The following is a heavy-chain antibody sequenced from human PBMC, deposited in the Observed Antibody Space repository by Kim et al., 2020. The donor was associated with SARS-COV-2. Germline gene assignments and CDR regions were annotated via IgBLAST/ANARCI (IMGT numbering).Heavy chain of an antibody. D-gene: IGHD2-2*03. CDR2: ISYDGSNK. J-gene: IGHJ4*02. Sequence: GGSLRLSCAASGFTFSSYAMHWVRQAPGKGLEWVAVISYDGSNKYYADSVKGRFTISRDNSKNTLYLQMNSLRAEDTAVYYCARDHSMDNPFDYWGQGTLVTVSS. V-gene: IGHV3-30-3*01. CDR3: ARDHSMDNPFDY. CDR1: GFTFSSYA.